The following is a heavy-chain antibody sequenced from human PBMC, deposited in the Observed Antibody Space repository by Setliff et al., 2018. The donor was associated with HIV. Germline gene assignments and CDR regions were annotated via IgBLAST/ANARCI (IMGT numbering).Heavy chain of an antibody. V-gene: IGHV2-70*11. Sequence: SGPTLVNPTQTLTLTCTFSGFSLGTSGMCVSWIRQPPGKALEWLARIDWDDDKYYSTSLKTRLTISKDTSKNQVVLKMTNMDPADTAAYYCARMISYSPYFDYWGQGTVVTVSS. CDR1: GFSLGTSGMC. J-gene: IGHJ4*02. D-gene: IGHD1-26*01. CDR2: IDWDDDK. CDR3: ARMISYSPYFDY.